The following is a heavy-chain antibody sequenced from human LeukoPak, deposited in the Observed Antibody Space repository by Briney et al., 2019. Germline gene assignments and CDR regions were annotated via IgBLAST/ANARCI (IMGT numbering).Heavy chain of an antibody. CDR3: ASTIRLQNYYYYYMDV. Sequence: SETLCLTCTVSGGSISSYYWSWIRQPPGKGLEWIGYIYYSGSTNYNPSLKSRVTISVDTSKNQFSLKLSSVTAADTAVYYCASTIRLQNYYYYYMDVWGKGTTVTVSS. D-gene: IGHD4-11*01. V-gene: IGHV4-59*01. J-gene: IGHJ6*03. CDR2: IYYSGST. CDR1: GGSISSYY.